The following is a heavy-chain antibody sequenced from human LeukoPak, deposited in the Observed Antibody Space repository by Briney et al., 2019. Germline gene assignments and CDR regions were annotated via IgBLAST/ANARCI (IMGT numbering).Heavy chain of an antibody. D-gene: IGHD2-2*02. CDR1: GFTFSCCG. J-gene: IGHJ4*02. CDR2: IRNDGSDK. V-gene: IGHV3-30*02. Sequence: GGSLRLSCAASGFTFSCCGIHWVRQAPGKGLEWVTFIRNDGSDKYYADSVKGRFTISRDNSKNTVYLQMNSLRAEDTAVYYCANPGPYCSSTSCYSFDYWGQGTLVTVSS. CDR3: ANPGPYCSSTSCYSFDY.